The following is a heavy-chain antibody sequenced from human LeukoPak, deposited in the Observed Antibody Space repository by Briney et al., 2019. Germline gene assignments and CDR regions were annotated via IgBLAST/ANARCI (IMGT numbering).Heavy chain of an antibody. CDR1: GGSISTYY. V-gene: IGHV4-59*01. Sequence: SETLSLTCAVSGGSISTYYWSWIRQPPGKGLEWIGYISYTGSTNYNPSLKSRVIISVDTSKNQFSLKLSSVTAADTAVYYCARHPPYYFDYWGQGTLVTVSS. CDR2: ISYTGST. J-gene: IGHJ4*02. CDR3: ARHPPYYFDY.